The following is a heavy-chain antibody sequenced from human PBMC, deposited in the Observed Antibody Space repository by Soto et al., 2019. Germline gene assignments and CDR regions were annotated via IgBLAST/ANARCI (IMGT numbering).Heavy chain of an antibody. Sequence: QVQLQESGPGLVKPSETLSLTCTVSGGSISSYYWSWIRQPPGKGLEWIGYIYYSGSTNYNPSLKGRVPIPVAPSKNPFSLKLGSVTAADTAVYYWARAPYCSGSGGSYYYGMDVWGQGTTVTVSS. CDR1: GGSISSYY. J-gene: IGHJ6*02. D-gene: IGHD3-10*01. V-gene: IGHV4-59*01. CDR3: ARAPYCSGSGGSYYYGMDV. CDR2: IYYSGST.